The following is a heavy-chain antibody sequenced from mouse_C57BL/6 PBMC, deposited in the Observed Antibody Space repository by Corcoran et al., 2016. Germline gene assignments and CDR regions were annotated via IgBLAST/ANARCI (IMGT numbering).Heavy chain of an antibody. Sequence: EVQLQQSGPELVKPGASVKISCKASGYTFTDYYMNWVKQSHGKSLEWIGDINPNNGGTSYNQKFKGKATLTVDKSSSTAYMELRSLTSEDSAVYYCARGPYYYGSSDPFAYWGQGTLVTVSA. CDR2: INPNNGGT. CDR3: ARGPYYYGSSDPFAY. CDR1: GYTFTDYY. J-gene: IGHJ3*01. D-gene: IGHD1-1*01. V-gene: IGHV1-26*01.